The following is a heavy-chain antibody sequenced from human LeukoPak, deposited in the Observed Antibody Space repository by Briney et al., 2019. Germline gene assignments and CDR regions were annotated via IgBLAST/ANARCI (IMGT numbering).Heavy chain of an antibody. J-gene: IGHJ1*01. V-gene: IGHV1-18*01. CDR2: ISAYNGNT. CDR1: GYTFTSYC. Sequence: ASVRVSCKASGYTFTSYCISWVRQAPGQGLEWMGWISAYNGNTNYAQKLQGRVTMTTDTSTSTAYMELRSLRSDDTAVYYCARGWGYDVGEYFQHWGQGTLATVSS. CDR3: ARGWGYDVGEYFQH. D-gene: IGHD5-12*01.